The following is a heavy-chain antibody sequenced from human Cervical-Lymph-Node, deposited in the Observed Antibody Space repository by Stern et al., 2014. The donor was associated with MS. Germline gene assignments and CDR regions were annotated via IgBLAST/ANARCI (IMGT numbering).Heavy chain of an antibody. V-gene: IGHV4-4*02. J-gene: IGHJ4*02. CDR2: ISHSGGT. D-gene: IGHD6-13*01. CDR1: GDSITNRNW. Sequence: QVQLGQSGPGLVKPSGTLSLTCVVSGDSITNRNWWSWVRQSPGKGLEWIGEISHSGGTNYNPSLERRVIMSLAHSKNPFFLMLNPVTATDTAVYYCARRGGQQLIHFDYWGQGTLVTVSS. CDR3: ARRGGQQLIHFDY.